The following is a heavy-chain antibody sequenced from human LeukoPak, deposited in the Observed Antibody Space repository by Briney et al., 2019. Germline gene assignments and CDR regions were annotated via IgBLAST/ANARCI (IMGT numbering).Heavy chain of an antibody. CDR2: INHSGST. Sequence: SETLSLTCALYDGSFSGYYWSWIRQPPGKGLEWIGEINHSGSTNYNPSLKSRVTISVDTSKNQFSLKLSSVTAADTAVYYCARGIWFGESLTSYYYYYMDVWGKGTTVTISS. CDR3: ARGIWFGESLTSYYYYYMDV. V-gene: IGHV4-34*01. J-gene: IGHJ6*03. CDR1: DGSFSGYY. D-gene: IGHD3-10*01.